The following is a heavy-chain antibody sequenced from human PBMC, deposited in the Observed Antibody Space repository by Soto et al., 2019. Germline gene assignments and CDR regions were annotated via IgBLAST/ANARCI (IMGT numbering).Heavy chain of an antibody. CDR3: ARVFIWRRLDMVYAETFDY. CDR1: GYTFTSYG. D-gene: IGHD2-8*01. Sequence: GASVKVSCKASGYTFTSYGISWVRQAPGQGLEWMGWISAYNGNTNYAQKLQGRVTMTTDTPTSTAYMELRSLRSDDTAVYYCARVFIWRRLDMVYAETFDYWGQGTLVTV. J-gene: IGHJ4*02. CDR2: ISAYNGNT. V-gene: IGHV1-18*01.